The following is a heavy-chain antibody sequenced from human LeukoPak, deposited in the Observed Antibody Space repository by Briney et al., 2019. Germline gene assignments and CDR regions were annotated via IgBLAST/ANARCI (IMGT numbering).Heavy chain of an antibody. V-gene: IGHV1-69*05. CDR3: ARGQNDRNPPYYYYYYMDV. J-gene: IGHJ6*03. D-gene: IGHD2/OR15-2a*01. Sequence: ASVKVSCKASGGTFSSYAISWVRQAPGQGLEWMGGIIPIFGTANYAQKFQGRVTITTDESTSTAYMELSSLRSEDTAVYYCARGQNDRNPPYYYYYYMDVWGKGTTVTVSS. CDR1: GGTFSSYA. CDR2: IIPIFGTA.